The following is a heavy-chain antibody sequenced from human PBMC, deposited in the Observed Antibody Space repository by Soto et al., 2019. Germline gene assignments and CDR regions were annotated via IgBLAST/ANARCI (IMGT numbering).Heavy chain of an antibody. J-gene: IGHJ5*02. Sequence: QVQLVQSGAEVKEPGASVKVSCKASGYTFTRHDINWMRQATGQGLEWMGWMNPNSGHTNYAQKFQGRVTMNRNTSISTAYMELTSLRSEDTAVYYCASDMSTTWGQGTLVTVSS. V-gene: IGHV1-8*01. CDR3: ASDMSTT. CDR2: MNPNSGHT. D-gene: IGHD2-2*01. CDR1: GYTFTRHD.